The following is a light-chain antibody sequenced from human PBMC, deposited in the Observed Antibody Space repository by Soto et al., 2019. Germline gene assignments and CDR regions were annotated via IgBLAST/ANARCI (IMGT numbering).Light chain of an antibody. CDR2: KAS. J-gene: IGKJ1*01. CDR3: QQSYSTPPGT. CDR1: QTISSW. V-gene: IGKV1-5*03. Sequence: DIQMTQSPSTLSGSVGDRVTITCRASQTISSWLAWYQQKPGKAPKLLIYKASTLKSGVPSRFSGSGSGTEFTLTISSLQPDDFATYYCQQSYSTPPGTFGQGTKV.